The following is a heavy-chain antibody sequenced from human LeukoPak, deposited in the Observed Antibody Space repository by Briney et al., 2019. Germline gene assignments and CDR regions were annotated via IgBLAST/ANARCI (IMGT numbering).Heavy chain of an antibody. CDR1: GFTFSSYW. Sequence: GGSLRLSCAASGFTFSSYWMHWVRQAPGKGLVWVSRINSDGSSTYYADSVKGRFTISRDNSKNTLYLQMNSLRAEDTAVYYCAKEEDYYGSGSSPWYFDYWGQGTLVTVSS. D-gene: IGHD3-10*01. V-gene: IGHV3-74*01. CDR3: AKEEDYYGSGSSPWYFDY. CDR2: INSDGSST. J-gene: IGHJ4*02.